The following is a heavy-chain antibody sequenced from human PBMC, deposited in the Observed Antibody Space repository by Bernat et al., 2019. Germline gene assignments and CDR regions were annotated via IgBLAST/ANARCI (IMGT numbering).Heavy chain of an antibody. CDR1: GFTFSDYG. V-gene: IGHV3-30*02. Sequence: QVQLVESGGGVVQPGGSLRLSCAASGFTFSDYGMYWVRQAPGKGLEWVAFVRYDGSNKYYADSVKGRFTISRDNSKNTLYLQMNSLRPEDTAVYYCAKDHPYGMDVWGQGTTVTVSS. CDR2: VRYDGSNK. J-gene: IGHJ6*01. CDR3: AKDHPYGMDV.